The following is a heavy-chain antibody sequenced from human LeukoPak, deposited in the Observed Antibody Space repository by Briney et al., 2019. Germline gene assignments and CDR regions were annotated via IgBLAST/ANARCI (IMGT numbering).Heavy chain of an antibody. D-gene: IGHD4-17*01. V-gene: IGHV4-59*08. J-gene: IGHJ6*02. Sequence: SETLSLTCTVSGGSISSYYWSWIRQPPGKGLNSTGYTYYSGSTNYNPSLKSRVTISVDTSKKQFSLTLTSVTAADTAVYYCARHVSGDYAWLDVWGQGTTVTVSS. CDR1: GGSISSYY. CDR3: ARHVSGDYAWLDV. CDR2: TYYSGST.